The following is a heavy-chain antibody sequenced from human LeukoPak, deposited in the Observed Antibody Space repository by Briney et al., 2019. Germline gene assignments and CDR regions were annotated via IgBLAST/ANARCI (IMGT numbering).Heavy chain of an antibody. D-gene: IGHD3-22*01. CDR1: GGSFSGYY. Sequence: PSETLSLTCAVYGGSFSGYYWSWIRQPPGKGLGWIGEINHSGSTNYNPSLKSRVTISVDTSKNQFSLKLSSVTAADTAVYYCASVQYGYYYDSSGYPARVFDYWGQGTLVTVSS. CDR2: INHSGST. J-gene: IGHJ4*02. V-gene: IGHV4-34*01. CDR3: ASVQYGYYYDSSGYPARVFDY.